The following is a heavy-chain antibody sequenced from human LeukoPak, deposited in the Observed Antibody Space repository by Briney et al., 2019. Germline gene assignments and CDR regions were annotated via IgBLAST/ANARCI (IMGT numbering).Heavy chain of an antibody. J-gene: IGHJ4*02. CDR3: ARLNDYGDYGVDY. D-gene: IGHD4-17*01. Sequence: SETLSLTCTVSGGSINSYYWSWIRQPPGKGLEWIGYIYYSGSTNYNPSLKSRVTISVDTSKNQFSLKLSSVTAADTAVYYCARLNDYGDYGVDYWGQGTLVTVSS. CDR1: GGSINSYY. V-gene: IGHV4-59*01. CDR2: IYYSGST.